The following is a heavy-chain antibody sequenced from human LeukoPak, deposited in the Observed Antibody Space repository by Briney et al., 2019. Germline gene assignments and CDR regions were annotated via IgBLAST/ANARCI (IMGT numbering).Heavy chain of an antibody. V-gene: IGHV3-53*03. CDR2: ISCSSATI. Sequence: PSETLSLTCSVSGGSISSYYWSWIRQPPGKGLEWVSGISCSSATIGYVDSVKGRFTISRDDSENTTYLQMNSLKTEDTAVYYCTRPAYVSVSPGVDYWGQGILVTVSS. CDR3: TRPAYVSVSPGVDY. J-gene: IGHJ4*02. CDR1: GGSISSYY. D-gene: IGHD3-16*01.